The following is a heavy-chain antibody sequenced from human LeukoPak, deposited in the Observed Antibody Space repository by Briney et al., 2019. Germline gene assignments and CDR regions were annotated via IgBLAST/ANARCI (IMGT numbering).Heavy chain of an antibody. CDR2: VHYSGTT. J-gene: IGHJ4*02. Sequence: PSETLSLTCTVSDGSITNYDWSWVRQPPGKGLEFIGHVHYSGTTNSNPSRRGRVTISIDTSKKHFFLKLKSVTAADTALYYCATGYGDFRVEGRYFYSWGQGTLVTVSS. V-gene: IGHV4-59*01. D-gene: IGHD4-17*01. CDR3: ATGYGDFRVEGRYFYS. CDR1: DGSITNYD.